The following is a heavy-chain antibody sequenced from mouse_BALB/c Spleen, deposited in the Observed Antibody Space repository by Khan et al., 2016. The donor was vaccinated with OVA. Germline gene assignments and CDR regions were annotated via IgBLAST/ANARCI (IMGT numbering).Heavy chain of an antibody. CDR1: GDSITSGY. D-gene: IGHD2-14*01. J-gene: IGHJ2*01. Sequence: EVQLQESGPSLVKPSQTLSLTCSVTGDSITSGYWNWIRKFPGNKLEYMGYISSSDSTFYNPSLKRRISIPVDTSKNQYTLQLNSVTTEETATYYCARGNYRYDGYFNYWGQGTTLTVSS. V-gene: IGHV3-8*02. CDR2: ISSSDST. CDR3: ARGNYRYDGYFNY.